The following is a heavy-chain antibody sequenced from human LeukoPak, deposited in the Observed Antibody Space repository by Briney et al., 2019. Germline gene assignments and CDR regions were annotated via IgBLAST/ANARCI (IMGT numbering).Heavy chain of an antibody. Sequence: GGSLRLSCAASGFTFSSYWMHWVRQVPGKGLVRVSRINSDGSSTTYADSVKGRFTISRDNARNTLYLQMNSLRVEDTALYYCARDCRDYWGQGTLVTVSS. J-gene: IGHJ4*02. CDR3: ARDCRDY. CDR1: GFTFSSYW. CDR2: INSDGSST. V-gene: IGHV3-74*01.